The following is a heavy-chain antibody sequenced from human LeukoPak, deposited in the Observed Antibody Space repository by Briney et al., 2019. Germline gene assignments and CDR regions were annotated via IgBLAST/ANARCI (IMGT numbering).Heavy chain of an antibody. Sequence: SETLSLTCMVSRGSLNSHYWSWIRQPPRKRLEWIGYIFNTGNINYTPSLASRVTMSVDTSRAQLFLRLSPVSAADTAIYYCASRPADAAWYGVFDYWSQGTLVTVSS. D-gene: IGHD3-10*01. J-gene: IGHJ4*02. V-gene: IGHV4-59*11. CDR3: ASRPADAAWYGVFDY. CDR1: RGSLNSHY. CDR2: IFNTGNI.